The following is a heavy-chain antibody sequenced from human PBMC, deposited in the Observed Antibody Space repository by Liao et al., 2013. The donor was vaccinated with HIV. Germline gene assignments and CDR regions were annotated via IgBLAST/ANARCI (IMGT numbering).Heavy chain of an antibody. V-gene: IGHV4-59*01. D-gene: IGHD5-12*01. J-gene: IGHJ4*02. Sequence: QLQLQESGPGLLKPSETLSLTCTVSGGSISSYYWSWIRQPPGKGLEWIGYIYYSGSTNYNPSLKSRVTISIGTSENQFSLKLSSVTAADTAVYYCARTSGYSGYDPFDYWGQGILVTVSS. CDR1: GGSISSYY. CDR2: IYYSGST. CDR3: ARTSGYSGYDPFDY.